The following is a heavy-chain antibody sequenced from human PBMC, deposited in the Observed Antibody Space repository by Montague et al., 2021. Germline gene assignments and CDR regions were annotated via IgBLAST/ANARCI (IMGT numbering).Heavy chain of an antibody. Sequence: SLRLSCAASGFSFSSLWMHWVRQAPGKGLVWVSQITSDGSDTNYADSVKGRFTISRDNAKSTLYLQMNSLRDEDTAVYYWVRDRPTAWFDSWGQGTLVTVSP. CDR3: VRDRPTAWFDS. J-gene: IGHJ5*01. CDR2: ITSDGSDT. D-gene: IGHD5-18*01. CDR1: GFSFSSLW. V-gene: IGHV3-74*01.